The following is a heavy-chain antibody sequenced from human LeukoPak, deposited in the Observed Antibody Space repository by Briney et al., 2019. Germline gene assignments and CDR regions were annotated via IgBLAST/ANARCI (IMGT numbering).Heavy chain of an antibody. Sequence: PSETLSLTCTVSGGSISSGDRYWSWIRQSPGKGLEWIGYIYSTGNTYYNPSPKSRVIISVDTSKNQFSLELNYVTAADTAVYYCARDSYSYGYGGFDYWGQGILVTVSS. D-gene: IGHD5-18*01. V-gene: IGHV4-30-4*01. CDR1: GGSISSGDRY. CDR2: IYSTGNT. J-gene: IGHJ4*02. CDR3: ARDSYSYGYGGFDY.